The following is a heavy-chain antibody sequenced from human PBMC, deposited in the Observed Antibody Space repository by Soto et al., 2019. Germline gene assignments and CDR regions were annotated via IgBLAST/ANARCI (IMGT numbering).Heavy chain of an antibody. CDR3: ARGPRYYYGMDV. CDR1: GGTFSSYA. Sequence: WASVKVSCKASGGTFSSYAISWVRQAPGQGLEWMGGIIPIFGTANYAQKFQGRVTITADESTSTAYMELSSLRSEDTAVYYCARGPRYYYGMDVWGQGTTVTVS. J-gene: IGHJ6*02. CDR2: IIPIFGTA. V-gene: IGHV1-69*13.